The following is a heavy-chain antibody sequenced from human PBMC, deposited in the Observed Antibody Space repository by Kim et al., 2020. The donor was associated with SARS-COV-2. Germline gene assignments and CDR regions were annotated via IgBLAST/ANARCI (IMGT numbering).Heavy chain of an antibody. CDR2: IVVGSGNT. D-gene: IGHD3-10*01. Sequence: SVKVSCKASGFTFISSAVQWVRQDRGQRLEWIGWIVVGSGNTNYAQKFQERVTIPRAMSTSTAYMELRSLRSEDTAVYYCAAADGVLLDPDYYYYGMDVWGQGTTVTVSS. J-gene: IGHJ6*02. CDR3: AAADGVLLDPDYYYYGMDV. CDR1: GFTFISSA. V-gene: IGHV1-58*01.